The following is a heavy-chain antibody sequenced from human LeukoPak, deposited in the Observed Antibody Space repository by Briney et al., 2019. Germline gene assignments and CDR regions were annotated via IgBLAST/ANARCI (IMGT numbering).Heavy chain of an antibody. CDR2: IYYSGST. Sequence: SETLSLTCTVSGGSISSSSYYWGWLRQPPGKGLEWIGSIYYSGSTYYNPSLKSRVTISVDTSKNQFSLKLSSVTAADTAVYYCARVRMEMATIGRFDYWGQGTLVTVSS. V-gene: IGHV4-39*07. CDR3: ARVRMEMATIGRFDY. CDR1: GGSISSSSYY. D-gene: IGHD5-24*01. J-gene: IGHJ4*02.